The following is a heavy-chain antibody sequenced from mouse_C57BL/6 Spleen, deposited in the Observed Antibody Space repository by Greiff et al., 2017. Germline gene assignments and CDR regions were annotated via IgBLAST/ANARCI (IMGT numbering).Heavy chain of an antibody. CDR2: IDPADGNT. CDR3: AEDDYDGETWFAY. V-gene: IGHV14-3*01. D-gene: IGHD2-4*01. CDR1: GFNFKNTC. J-gene: IGHJ3*01. Sequence: VQLKESVAELVRPGASVKLSCTASGFNFKNTCMSWVQQRPEQGLEWIGRIDPADGNTKYAPKVQGKATITADTSYNTTYLQLSSLTSEDTAIYYCAEDDYDGETWFAYWGQGTLVTVSA.